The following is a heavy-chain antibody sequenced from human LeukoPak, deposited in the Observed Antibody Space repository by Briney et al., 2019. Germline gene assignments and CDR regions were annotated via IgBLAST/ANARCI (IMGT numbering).Heavy chain of an antibody. J-gene: IGHJ4*02. Sequence: GASVKVSCKASGYTFTIYGISWVRQAPGQGLEWMGWISAYNGNTNYAQKLQGRVTMTTDTSTSTAYMGLRSLRSDDTAVYYCARDYVWGSYREYYFDYWGQGTLVTVSS. CDR2: ISAYNGNT. CDR1: GYTFTIYG. D-gene: IGHD3-16*02. V-gene: IGHV1-18*01. CDR3: ARDYVWGSYREYYFDY.